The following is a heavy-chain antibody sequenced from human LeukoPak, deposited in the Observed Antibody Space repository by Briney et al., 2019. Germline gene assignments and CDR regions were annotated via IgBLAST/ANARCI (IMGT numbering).Heavy chain of an antibody. J-gene: IGHJ5*01. CDR1: GYTFTDYF. D-gene: IGHD2-21*02. V-gene: IGHV1-2*02. Sequence: GSVKVSCKASGYTFTDYFKHWVRQAPGQGLEWMGWINPNIGDASYAQKFQDRVTMTRDRSINTAYMELSRLTSDDTAVYYCARMALDGGDSIGFDSWGQGTLVTVSS. CDR2: INPNIGDA. CDR3: ARMALDGGDSIGFDS.